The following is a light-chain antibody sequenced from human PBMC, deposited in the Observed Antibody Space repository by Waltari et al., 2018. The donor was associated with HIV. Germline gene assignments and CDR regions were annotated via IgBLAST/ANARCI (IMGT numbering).Light chain of an antibody. Sequence: QPVLTKPTSLSASPGSSARFTCTLRSGINVGTYRKYLYHQKPGILPRYLLGYKSDSEKQQGSGVPSRFSGSKDASTNAGLLLISGLQSEDEADYYCAIWYSSTWVFGGGTKLTVL. CDR3: AIWYSSTWV. CDR1: SGINVGTYR. CDR2: YKSDSEK. V-gene: IGLV5-39*01. J-gene: IGLJ3*02.